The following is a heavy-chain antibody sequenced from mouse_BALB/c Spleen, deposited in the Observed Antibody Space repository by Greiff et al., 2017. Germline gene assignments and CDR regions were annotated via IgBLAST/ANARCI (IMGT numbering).Heavy chain of an antibody. V-gene: IGHV14-3*02. D-gene: IGHD1-1*01. CDR3: ARITTAY. J-gene: IGHJ3*01. Sequence: EVKLVESGAELVKPGASVKLSCTASGFNIKDTYMHWVKQRPEQGLEWIGRIDPANGNTKYDPKFQGKATITADTSSNTAYLQLSSLTSEDTAVYYCARITTAYWGQGTLVTVSA. CDR1: GFNIKDTY. CDR2: IDPANGNT.